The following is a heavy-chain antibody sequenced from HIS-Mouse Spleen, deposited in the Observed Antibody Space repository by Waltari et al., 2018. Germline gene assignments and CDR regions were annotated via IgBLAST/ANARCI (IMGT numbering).Heavy chain of an antibody. CDR2: INSDGSST. D-gene: IGHD1-26*01. V-gene: IGHV3-74*01. CDR1: GFTLRSYW. J-gene: IGHJ3*02. Sequence: EVQLVESGGGLVQPGGSLRLSCAASGFTLRSYWMHWVRQAPGKGLVWVSRINSDGSSTSYADSVKGRFTISRDNAKNTLYLQMNSLRAEDTAVYYCARGREGHDAFDIWGQGTMVTVSS. CDR3: ARGREGHDAFDI.